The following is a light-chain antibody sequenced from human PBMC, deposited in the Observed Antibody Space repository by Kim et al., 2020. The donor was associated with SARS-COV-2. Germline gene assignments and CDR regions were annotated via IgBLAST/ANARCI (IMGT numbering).Light chain of an antibody. CDR3: NSYSRDSTWV. J-gene: IGLJ3*02. CDR1: TSDVGGYHY. CDR2: DVS. Sequence: GQSITISCTGTTSDVGGYHYVSWYQQHPGKAPKLIIYDVSDRPSEISNRFSGSKSGNTASLTISGLESEDEADYYCNSYSRDSTWVFGGGTRLTVL. V-gene: IGLV2-14*03.